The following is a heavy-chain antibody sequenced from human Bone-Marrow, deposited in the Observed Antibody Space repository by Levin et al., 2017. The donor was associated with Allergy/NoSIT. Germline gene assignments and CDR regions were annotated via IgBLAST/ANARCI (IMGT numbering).Heavy chain of an antibody. V-gene: IGHV3-9*01. CDR2: ISWNSDSI. J-gene: IGHJ4*02. CDR3: AKDTSLDCGGDCYSDY. Sequence: GGSLRLSCAASGFMFDDYAMNWVRQGPGKGLEWVSGISWNSDSIGYADSVKGRFTISRDNAKNSLYLQMDSLRPEDTALYYCAKDTSLDCGGDCYSDYWGQGTLVTVSS. CDR1: GFMFDDYA. D-gene: IGHD2-21*02.